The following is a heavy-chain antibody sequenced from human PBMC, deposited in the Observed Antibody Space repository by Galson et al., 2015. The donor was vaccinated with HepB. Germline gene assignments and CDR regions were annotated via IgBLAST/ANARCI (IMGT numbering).Heavy chain of an antibody. CDR2: ISHDGGNK. CDR1: GFTFTMYG. D-gene: IGHD3-3*01. J-gene: IGHJ6*04. V-gene: IGHV3-30-3*01. CDR3: ARDFWSGHYMDV. Sequence: SLRLSCAASGFTFTMYGLHWVRQAPGKGLEWVAVISHDGGNKFHADSVKGRFTISRDNSKNTLYLQMNGLRAEDTAVYYCARDFWSGHYMDVWGKGTTVTVSS.